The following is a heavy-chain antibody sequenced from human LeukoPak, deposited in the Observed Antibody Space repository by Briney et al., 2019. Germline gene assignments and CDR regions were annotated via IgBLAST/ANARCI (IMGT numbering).Heavy chain of an antibody. CDR2: IYSGGST. V-gene: IGHV3-53*01. J-gene: IGHJ5*02. D-gene: IGHD2-15*01. CDR1: GFTVSSNY. Sequence: SGGSLRLSCAASGFTVSSNYMSWVRQAPGKRLEWVSVIYSGGSTYYADSVKGRFTISRDNSKNTLYLQMNSLRAEDTAVYYCARDRYCSGGSCLNWFDPWGQGTLVTVSS. CDR3: ARDRYCSGGSCLNWFDP.